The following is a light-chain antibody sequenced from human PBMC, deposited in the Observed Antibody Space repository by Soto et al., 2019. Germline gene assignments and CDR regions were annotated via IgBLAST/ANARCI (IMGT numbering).Light chain of an antibody. V-gene: IGLV2-14*01. CDR2: DVS. J-gene: IGLJ2*01. CDR3: TSYTSSSTLVL. CDR1: SSDVGGYNF. Sequence: QSALTQPASVSGSPGQSITISCTGTSSDVGGYNFVSWYQQHPGKAPKLIIFDVSNRPSGVSNRFSGSKSGNTASLTISGLQAEDEADYYCTSYTSSSTLVLLGGGTKVTVL.